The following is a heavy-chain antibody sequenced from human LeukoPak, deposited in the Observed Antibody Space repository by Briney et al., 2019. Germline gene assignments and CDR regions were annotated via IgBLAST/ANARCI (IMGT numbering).Heavy chain of an antibody. Sequence: GGSLRLSCAASGFTFSNYGMSWVRQAPGKGLEWVSTISGSGSATYNAGSVKGRFTTSRDNSNNTLYLQMNSLRAEDTAVYYCAKTETPAAIRAGSDYWGQGTLVTVSS. V-gene: IGHV3-23*01. CDR2: ISGSGSAT. CDR3: AKTETPAAIRAGSDY. J-gene: IGHJ4*02. D-gene: IGHD2-2*02. CDR1: GFTFSNYG.